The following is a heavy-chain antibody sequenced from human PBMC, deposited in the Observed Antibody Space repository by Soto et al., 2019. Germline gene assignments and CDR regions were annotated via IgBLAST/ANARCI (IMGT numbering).Heavy chain of an antibody. CDR2: ISYDGSNK. CDR1: GFTFSSYG. V-gene: IGHV3-30*18. CDR3: TKDPGWYFVYFDY. D-gene: IGHD6-19*01. J-gene: IGHJ4*02. Sequence: PGGSLRLSCAASGFTFSSYGMHWVRQAPGKGLEWVAVISYDGSNKYYADSVKGRFTISRDNSKNTLYLQMNSLRAEDTAVYYCTKDPGWYFVYFDYWGQGTLVTVSS.